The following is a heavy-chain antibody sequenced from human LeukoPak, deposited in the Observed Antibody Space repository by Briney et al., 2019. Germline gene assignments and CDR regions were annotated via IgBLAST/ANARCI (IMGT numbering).Heavy chain of an antibody. V-gene: IGHV1-8*01. CDR3: AKQFYWYFDL. CDR1: GYTFTSYD. D-gene: IGHD5-24*01. Sequence: ASVKVSCKASGYTFTSYDINWVRQATGQGLEWMGWMNPNSGNTGSAQRFQGRITMTRDTSISTAYMELSSLRSEDTAVYYCAKQFYWYFDLWGRGTLVTVSS. J-gene: IGHJ2*01. CDR2: MNPNSGNT.